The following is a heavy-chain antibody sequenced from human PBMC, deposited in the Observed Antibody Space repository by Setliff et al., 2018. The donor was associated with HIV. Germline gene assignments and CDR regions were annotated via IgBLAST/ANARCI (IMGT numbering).Heavy chain of an antibody. J-gene: IGHJ4*02. D-gene: IGHD3-3*01. V-gene: IGHV3-64*04. Sequence: GGSLRLSCLASGFTFSSYSMHWVRQTPGKGFEYVSGINGNGQTTYCGDSVKGRLSVSRDNSKNTLYLQLNNVRPQDTALYHCVRDLEYWSGTFVWGYFQFWGQGIWVTVSS. CDR3: VRDLEYWSGTFVWGYFQF. CDR2: INGNGQTT. CDR1: GFTFSSYS.